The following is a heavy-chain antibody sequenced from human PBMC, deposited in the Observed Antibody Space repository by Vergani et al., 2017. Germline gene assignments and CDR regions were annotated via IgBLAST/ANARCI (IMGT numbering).Heavy chain of an antibody. CDR1: GYTFTNYA. V-gene: IGHV7-4-1*02. CDR2: INSNSGNP. D-gene: IGHD2-15*01. J-gene: IGHJ5*02. Sequence: QVQLVQSGAEVKKSGASVKVSCRASGYTFTNYALNWVRQAPGQGLEWMGWINSNSGNPTYAQGFKGRFVFSLDSSVSTSYLQINSLQPEDTAVYYCVRTRSGSCTGGSCYSGWFDPWGQGTLVTVSS. CDR3: VRTRSGSCTGGSCYSGWFDP.